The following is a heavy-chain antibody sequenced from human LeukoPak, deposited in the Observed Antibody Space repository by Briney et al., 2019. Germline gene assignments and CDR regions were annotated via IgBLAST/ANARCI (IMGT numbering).Heavy chain of an antibody. CDR3: ARGRTMGDY. CDR1: GFTFSRYE. V-gene: IGHV3-48*03. D-gene: IGHD3-10*01. CDR2: ISRSGSPI. J-gene: IGHJ4*02. Sequence: PGGSLRLSCAASGFTFSRYEMNWVRQAPGKGLEWVSYISRSGSPIYYADSVKGRFTISRDNAKNSLYLQMNGLRAGDTAVYYCARGRTMGDYWGQGTLVTVSS.